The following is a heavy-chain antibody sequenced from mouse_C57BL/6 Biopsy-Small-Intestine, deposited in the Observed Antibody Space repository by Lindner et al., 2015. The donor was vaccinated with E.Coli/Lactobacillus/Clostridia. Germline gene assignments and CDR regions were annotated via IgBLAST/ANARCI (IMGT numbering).Heavy chain of an antibody. Sequence: VQLQESGAELVKPGASVKMSCKASGYTFTSYTMHWVKQRPGQGLEWIGYINPSSGYTKYNQKFKDKATLTADKSSSTAYMQLSSLTSEDSAVFYCARGDDYDPYAMDFWGQGTSVTVSS. J-gene: IGHJ4*01. CDR3: ARGDDYDPYAMDF. V-gene: IGHV1-4*01. D-gene: IGHD2-4*01. CDR2: INPSSGYT. CDR1: GYTFTSYT.